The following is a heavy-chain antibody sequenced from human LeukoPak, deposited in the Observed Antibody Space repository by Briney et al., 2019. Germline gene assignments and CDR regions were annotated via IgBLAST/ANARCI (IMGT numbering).Heavy chain of an antibody. D-gene: IGHD6-19*01. CDR2: INHDGSEN. CDR3: ARRPKHRWGMHRSGWYAFDY. V-gene: IGHV3-7*01. CDR1: GFTFSSYW. J-gene: IGHJ4*02. Sequence: GGSLSLSCAASGFTFSSYWMSWVRQAPGKGLEWVGNINHDGSENYYVDSVKGRFTISSDNANDSLYLQMNSLRAEDTAVYYCARRPKHRWGMHRSGWYAFDYWGQGTLVTVSS.